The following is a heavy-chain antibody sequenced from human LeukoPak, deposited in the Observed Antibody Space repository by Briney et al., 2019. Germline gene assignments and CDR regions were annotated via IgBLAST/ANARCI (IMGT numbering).Heavy chain of an antibody. V-gene: IGHV1-2*06. J-gene: IGHJ4*02. Sequence: ASVKVSCKASGYTFTGYYMHWVRQAPGQGLEWMGRINPNSGGTNYAQKFQGRVTMTRDTSISTAYMELSSLRSEDTAVYYCAREQLFGVVITNYFDYWGQGTLVTVSS. CDR3: AREQLFGVVITNYFDY. CDR1: GYTFTGYY. D-gene: IGHD3-3*01. CDR2: INPNSGGT.